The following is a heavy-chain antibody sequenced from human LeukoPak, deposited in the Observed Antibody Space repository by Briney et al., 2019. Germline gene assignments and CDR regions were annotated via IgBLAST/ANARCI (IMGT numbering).Heavy chain of an antibody. Sequence: ASVKVSCKASGYTFTSYDINWVRQATEQGLEWMGWMNPNSGNTGYAQKFQGRVTMTRNTSISTAYMELSSLRSEDTAVYYCAGDGGYGGSRAFDIWGQGTMVTVSS. V-gene: IGHV1-8*01. D-gene: IGHD1-26*01. CDR3: AGDGGYGGSRAFDI. J-gene: IGHJ3*02. CDR2: MNPNSGNT. CDR1: GYTFTSYD.